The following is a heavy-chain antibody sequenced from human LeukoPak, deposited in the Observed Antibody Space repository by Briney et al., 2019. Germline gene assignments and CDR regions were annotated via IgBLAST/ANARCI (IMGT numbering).Heavy chain of an antibody. V-gene: IGHV3-11*01. CDR2: ISSRGSTI. Sequence: PGGSLRLSCAASGFTFSDYYMSWIRQAQGQGLERVSYISSRGSTIYYADSVKGRFTISRDNAKNSLYLQMNSLRAEDTAVYYCARHDTAMATDYGMDVWGQGTTVTVSS. CDR1: GFTFSDYY. CDR3: ARHDTAMATDYGMDV. J-gene: IGHJ6*02. D-gene: IGHD5-18*01.